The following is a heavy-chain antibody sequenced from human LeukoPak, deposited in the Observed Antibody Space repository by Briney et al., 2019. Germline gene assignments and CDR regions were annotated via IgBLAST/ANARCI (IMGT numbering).Heavy chain of an antibody. V-gene: IGHV3-7*01. CDR1: GFTFSGYW. J-gene: IGHJ4*02. Sequence: PGGSLRLSCAASGFTFSGYWMTWGRQAPRKGLEWVATLGQDGSGKYYVDSVKGRFTISRDNAGNSLDLQMNSLRAEDTAVYYCARNQKGFDYWGQGTLVTVSS. CDR3: ARNQKGFDY. CDR2: LGQDGSGK. D-gene: IGHD1-14*01.